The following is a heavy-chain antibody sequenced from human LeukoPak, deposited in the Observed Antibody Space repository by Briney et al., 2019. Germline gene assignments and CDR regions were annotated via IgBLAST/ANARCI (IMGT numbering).Heavy chain of an antibody. J-gene: IGHJ6*02. CDR1: GYTFTRYG. Sequence: ASVKVSCKASGYTFTRYGICWVRQAPGQGLEWMDWISGYNGNIKYAQRFQGRVTMTTDTSSSTAYMELGSLRSDDTAMFYCARAFYGEHVWTTKTYFYYGMDVWGQGTPVTVSS. CDR2: ISGYNGNI. D-gene: IGHD4-17*01. V-gene: IGHV1-18*01. CDR3: ARAFYGEHVWTTKTYFYYGMDV.